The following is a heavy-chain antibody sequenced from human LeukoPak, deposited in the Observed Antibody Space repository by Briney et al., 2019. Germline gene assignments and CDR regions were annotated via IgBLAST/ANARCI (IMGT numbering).Heavy chain of an antibody. CDR3: AGSRARSMQIEY. V-gene: IGHV4-4*09. Sequence: SETLSLTCAVSGDSITGYYWSWIRRPPGKGLEWIGYMHPSGSTNYNPSLKSRVTILADMSKNQFSLKLGSVTAADTAVYYCAGSRARSMQIEYWGQGALVTVSS. D-gene: IGHD2-8*01. CDR1: GDSITGYY. CDR2: MHPSGST. J-gene: IGHJ4*02.